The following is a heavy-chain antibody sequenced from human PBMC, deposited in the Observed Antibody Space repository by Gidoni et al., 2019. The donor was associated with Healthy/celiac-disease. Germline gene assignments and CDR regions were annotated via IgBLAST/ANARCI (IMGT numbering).Heavy chain of an antibody. D-gene: IGHD5-18*01. Sequence: QLVESGGGVVQPGRSLRLSCAASGFIFSRYGMHWGRQVPGKGLEWGAVISNDGSDEYYADSVKGRFTISRDNSKNTLYLQMNSLRAEDTAVYYCAKDRTGTAMLYFDSWGQGILVTVSS. J-gene: IGHJ4*02. CDR2: ISNDGSDE. CDR3: AKDRTGTAMLYFDS. V-gene: IGHV3-30*18. CDR1: GFIFSRYG.